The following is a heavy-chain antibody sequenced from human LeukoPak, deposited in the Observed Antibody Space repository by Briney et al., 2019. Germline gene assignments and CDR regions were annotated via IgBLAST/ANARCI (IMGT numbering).Heavy chain of an antibody. Sequence: GTSLRLSCAGSGFTFSSYGMHWVRQAPGKGLEWISYISGSSSTIYYADSVKGRFSISRDNAKRSLYLHMNSLRAEDTAVYYCARDRAEMANNWFDPWGQGTLVTVSS. CDR2: ISGSSSTI. CDR1: GFTFSSYG. V-gene: IGHV3-48*01. D-gene: IGHD5-24*01. CDR3: ARDRAEMANNWFDP. J-gene: IGHJ5*02.